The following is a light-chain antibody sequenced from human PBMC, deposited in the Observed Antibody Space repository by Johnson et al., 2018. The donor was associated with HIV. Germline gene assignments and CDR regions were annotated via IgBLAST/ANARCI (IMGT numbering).Light chain of an antibody. Sequence: QSVLTQPPSMSAAPGQKVTISCSGSSSNIGNNYVSWYQQLPGTAPKLLIYENNKRPSGIPDRFSGSKSGTSATLGITGLQTGDEADYYCGTWDSSLSKFCGTGTKFTVL. CDR2: ENN. CDR3: GTWDSSLSKF. CDR1: SSNIGNNY. V-gene: IGLV1-51*02. J-gene: IGLJ1*01.